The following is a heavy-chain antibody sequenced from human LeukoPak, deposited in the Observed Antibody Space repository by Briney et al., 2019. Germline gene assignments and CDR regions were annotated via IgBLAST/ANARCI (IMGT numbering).Heavy chain of an antibody. D-gene: IGHD6-13*01. CDR1: GYTFTGYY. CDR2: INPNSGGT. Sequence: ASVKVSCKASGYTFTGYYMHWVRQAPGQGLEWMGWINPNSGGTNYAQKFQGRVTMTRDTSISTAYVELSRLRSDDTAVYYCAEQQPRDYGMDVWGQGTTVTVSS. J-gene: IGHJ6*02. CDR3: AEQQPRDYGMDV. V-gene: IGHV1-2*02.